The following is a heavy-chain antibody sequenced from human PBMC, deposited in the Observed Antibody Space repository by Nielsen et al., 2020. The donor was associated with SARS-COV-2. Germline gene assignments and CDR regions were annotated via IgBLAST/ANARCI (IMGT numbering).Heavy chain of an antibody. J-gene: IGHJ2*01. CDR2: IGTAGDT. V-gene: IGHV3-13*04. CDR1: GFTFSSYD. D-gene: IGHD3-22*01. CDR3: ARVGYYDSSGYYQYWYFDL. Sequence: GGSLRLSCAASGFTFSSYDMHWVRQATGKGLEWASAIGTAGDTYYPGSVKGRFTISRENAKNSLYLQMNSLRAGDTAVYYCARVGYYDSSGYYQYWYFDLWGRGTLVTVSS.